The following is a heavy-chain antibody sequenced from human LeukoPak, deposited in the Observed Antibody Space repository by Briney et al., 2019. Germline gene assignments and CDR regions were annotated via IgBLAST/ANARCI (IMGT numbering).Heavy chain of an antibody. D-gene: IGHD6-13*01. CDR2: IYPGDSDT. CDR1: GDSFTRYW. Sequence: GESLKISCEGSGDSFTRYWIGWVRQMPGKGLEWMGIIYPGDSDTRYSPSFQGQVTISADKSISTAYLQWSSLKASDTAMYYCARATSISSSWNYWGQGTLVTVSS. J-gene: IGHJ4*02. V-gene: IGHV5-51*01. CDR3: ARATSISSSWNY.